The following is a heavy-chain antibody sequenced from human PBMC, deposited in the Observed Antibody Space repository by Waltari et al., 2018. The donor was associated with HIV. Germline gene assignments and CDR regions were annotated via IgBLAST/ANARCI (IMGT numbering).Heavy chain of an antibody. D-gene: IGHD3-16*01. CDR3: ARDLIGPRII. CDR1: GFTIGSHS. V-gene: IGHV3-48*02. J-gene: IGHJ4*02. Sequence: EVQLVESGGGLVQPGGSMSLLCAASGFTIGSHSMNWVRKAPGKGLELFSYLSSSCTTIYYADSVKGRFTISRDNAKNSLYLQMNSLRDEDTAVYYCARDLIGPRIIWGQGTLVTVSS. CDR2: LSSSCTTI.